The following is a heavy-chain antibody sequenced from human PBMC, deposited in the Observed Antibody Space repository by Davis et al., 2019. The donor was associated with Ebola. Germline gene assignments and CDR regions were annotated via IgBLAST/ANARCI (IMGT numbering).Heavy chain of an antibody. D-gene: IGHD6-19*01. CDR3: ARDGSGWTYFDY. J-gene: IGHJ4*02. Sequence: GSLRLSCTVSGGSISSYYWSWIRQPPGKGLEWIGYIYYSGSTNYNPSLKSRVTISVDTSKNQFSLKLSSVTAADTAVYYCARDGSGWTYFDYWGQGTLVTVSS. CDR1: GGSISSYY. V-gene: IGHV4-59*01. CDR2: IYYSGST.